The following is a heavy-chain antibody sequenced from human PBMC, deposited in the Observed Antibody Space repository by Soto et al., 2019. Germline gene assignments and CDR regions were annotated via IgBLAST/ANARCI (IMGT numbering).Heavy chain of an antibody. CDR1: GYIFTAYS. D-gene: IGHD2-15*01. J-gene: IGHJ1*01. Sequence: QVQLVQSGAEVKKPGASVKVSCKASGYIFTAYSMHWVRQAPGQGLEWMGVVNPSGGSTNYAQKFRGRITMTSETSTITVYMDLSSLTSEDTAVYYCAREEKCSDGVCYSEYFQRWGQGTLVTVSS. CDR2: VNPSGGST. CDR3: AREEKCSDGVCYSEYFQR. V-gene: IGHV1-46*01.